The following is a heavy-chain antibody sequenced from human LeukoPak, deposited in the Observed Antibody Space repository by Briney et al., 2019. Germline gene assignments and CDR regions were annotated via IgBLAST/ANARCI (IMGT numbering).Heavy chain of an antibody. D-gene: IGHD3-16*02. V-gene: IGHV3-11*04. CDR1: GFTFSDYY. CDR3: AREEIDYVWGSYRYYSDY. CDR2: ISSSGSTI. J-gene: IGHJ4*02. Sequence: GGSLRLSCAASGFTFSDYYMSWIRQAPGKELEWVSYISSSGSTIYYADSVKGRFTISRDNAKNSLYLQMNSLRAEDTAVYYCAREEIDYVWGSYRYYSDYWGQGTLVTVSS.